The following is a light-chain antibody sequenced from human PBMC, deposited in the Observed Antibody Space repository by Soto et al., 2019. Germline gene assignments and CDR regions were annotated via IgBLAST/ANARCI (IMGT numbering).Light chain of an antibody. J-gene: IGLJ1*01. Sequence: QSALTQPASVSGSPGQSITISCTGTSSDVGGYNYVSWYQHHPGKAPKLIIYDVTNRPSGVSNPFSGSKSGNTASLTISGLQPEYEADYYCSSYTTSNTRQIVFGTGTKLTVL. V-gene: IGLV2-14*03. CDR2: DVT. CDR1: SSDVGGYNY. CDR3: SSYTTSNTRQIV.